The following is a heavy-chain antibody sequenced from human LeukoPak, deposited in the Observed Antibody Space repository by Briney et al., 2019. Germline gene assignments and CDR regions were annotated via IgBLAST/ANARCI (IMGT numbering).Heavy chain of an antibody. Sequence: GGSLRLSCAASGFTFSSYAMHWVRQAPGKGLEWVAVISYDGSNKYYADSVKGRFTISRDNSKNTLYLQMNSLRAEDTAVYHCARQWLVNGWGQGTLVTVSS. CDR2: ISYDGSNK. J-gene: IGHJ4*02. CDR1: GFTFSSYA. D-gene: IGHD6-19*01. V-gene: IGHV3-30*04. CDR3: ARQWLVNG.